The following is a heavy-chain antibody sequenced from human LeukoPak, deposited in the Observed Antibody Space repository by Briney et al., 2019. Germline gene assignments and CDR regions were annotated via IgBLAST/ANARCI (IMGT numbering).Heavy chain of an antibody. CDR2: IWYDGSNK. CDR1: GFTFSSYG. J-gene: IGHJ4*02. CDR3: ARDAYGSHFDY. Sequence: GGSLRLSCAASGFTFSSYGMHWVRQAPGKGLEWVAVIWYDGSNKYYADSVKGRFTISRDNSKNTLYLQMNSLRAEDTAVYYCARDAYGSHFDYWGQGTLVTVSS. D-gene: IGHD3-10*01. V-gene: IGHV3-33*01.